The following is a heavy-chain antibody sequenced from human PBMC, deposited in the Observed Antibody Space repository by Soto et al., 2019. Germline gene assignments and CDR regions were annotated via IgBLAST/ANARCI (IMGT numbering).Heavy chain of an antibody. Sequence: SVKVSCKASGGTFSSYAISWVRQAPGQGLEWMGGIIPIFGTANYAQKFQGRVTITADESTSTAYMELSSLRSEDTAVYYCASFTIPLDRGVVDILTGDDAFDIWGQGTMVTVSS. D-gene: IGHD3-9*01. CDR3: ASFTIPLDRGVVDILTGDDAFDI. J-gene: IGHJ3*02. V-gene: IGHV1-69*13. CDR1: GGTFSSYA. CDR2: IIPIFGTA.